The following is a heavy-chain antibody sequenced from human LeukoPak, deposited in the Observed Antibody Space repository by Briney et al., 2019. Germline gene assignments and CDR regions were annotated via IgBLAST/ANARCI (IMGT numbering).Heavy chain of an antibody. J-gene: IGHJ4*02. D-gene: IGHD1-1*01. V-gene: IGHV4-4*02. CDR3: ARVNINNWHSCDY. CDR2: IYHSGSP. Sequence: SETLSLTCAVSGGSISSNNWWGWVRQPPGKGLEWIGEIYHSGSPNYNPSLKSRVTISVDKSRNHFPLNPSSVTAADTAVYYCARVNINNWHSCDYWGQGTLVTVSS. CDR1: GGSISSNNW.